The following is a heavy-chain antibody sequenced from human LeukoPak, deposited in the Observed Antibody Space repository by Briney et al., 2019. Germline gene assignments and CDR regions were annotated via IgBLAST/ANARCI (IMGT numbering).Heavy chain of an antibody. J-gene: IGHJ3*01. CDR1: GGTFSSYT. V-gene: IGHV1-69*02. D-gene: IGHD1-1*01. CDR2: IIPILGIA. Sequence: SVKVSCKASGGTFSSYTISWVRQAPGQGLEWMGRIIPILGIANYAQKFQGRVTITADKSTSTAYMELSSLRSDHTAVYYCASAGAFDLWGQGTMVTVSS. CDR3: ASAGAFDL.